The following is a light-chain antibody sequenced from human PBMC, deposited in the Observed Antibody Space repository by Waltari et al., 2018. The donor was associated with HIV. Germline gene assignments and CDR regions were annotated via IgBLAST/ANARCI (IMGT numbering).Light chain of an antibody. J-gene: IGKJ4*01. CDR2: RSL. CDR3: QQYNNFPLT. CDR1: QRISSN. Sequence: EIVMTQSPATLSVSPGERVTLSCRASQRISSNLVWYQQKPGQAPRPLIYRSLSRATGIPARFSGSGSGTEFTLTISSLQSEDFAVYYCQQYNNFPLTFGGGTKVEIK. V-gene: IGKV3-15*01.